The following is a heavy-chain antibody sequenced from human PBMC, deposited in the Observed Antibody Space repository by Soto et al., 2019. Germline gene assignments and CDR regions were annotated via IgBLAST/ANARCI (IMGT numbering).Heavy chain of an antibody. CDR2: INTNTGNP. Sequence: ASVKVSCKASGYTFTSYAMNWVRQAPGQGLEWMGWINTNTGNPTYAQGFTGRFVFSLDTSVSTAYLQICSLKAEDTAVYYCARDPLYYDFWSGYYTPEDYYYGMDVWGQGTTVTVSS. CDR3: ARDPLYYDFWSGYYTPEDYYYGMDV. D-gene: IGHD3-3*01. J-gene: IGHJ6*02. V-gene: IGHV7-4-1*01. CDR1: GYTFTSYA.